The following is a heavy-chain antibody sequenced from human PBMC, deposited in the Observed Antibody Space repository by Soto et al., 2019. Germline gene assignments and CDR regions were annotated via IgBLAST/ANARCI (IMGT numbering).Heavy chain of an antibody. CDR2: IDPSDSYT. Sequence: GESLKISCKGSGYSFTIYWISWVRQMPGKGLEWMGRIDPSDSYTNYSPSFQGHVTISADKSISTAYLQWSSLKASDTAMYYCARHQWELLHDYYYYGMDVWGQGTTVTVSS. V-gene: IGHV5-10-1*01. D-gene: IGHD1-26*01. CDR3: ARHQWELLHDYYYYGMDV. J-gene: IGHJ6*02. CDR1: GYSFTIYW.